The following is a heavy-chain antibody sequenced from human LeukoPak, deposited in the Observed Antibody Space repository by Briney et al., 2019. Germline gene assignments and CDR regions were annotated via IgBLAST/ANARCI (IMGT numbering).Heavy chain of an antibody. V-gene: IGHV4-59*02. CDR3: ARDAGVTSDRDYYSMDV. CDR2: IFYSGST. Sequence: SETLSLTCTVSGGSVDNYYWRWIRQPPGKGLEWIGYIFYSGSTNYNPSLKSRVTMSVDTSTNQFSLNLSSVTAADTAVYYCARDAGVTSDRDYYSMDVWGKGTTVTVSS. CDR1: GGSVDNYY. J-gene: IGHJ6*03. D-gene: IGHD2-2*01.